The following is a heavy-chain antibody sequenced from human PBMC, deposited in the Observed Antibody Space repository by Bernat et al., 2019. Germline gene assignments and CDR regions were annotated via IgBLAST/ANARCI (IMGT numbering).Heavy chain of an antibody. CDR3: VKGVRIEVAGNFDY. CDR1: GSAFNSYI. Sequence: EVQLLESGGGLVQPGGSLRLSCAASGSAFNSYIMSWVRQAPGKGLVWVSIISGSGGSTSYADSVKGRFTIARDNSKHTVFLQMNNLRAEDTAVYYCVKGVRIEVAGNFDYWGQGTLVTVSS. CDR2: ISGSGGST. J-gene: IGHJ4*02. V-gene: IGHV3-23*01. D-gene: IGHD6-19*01.